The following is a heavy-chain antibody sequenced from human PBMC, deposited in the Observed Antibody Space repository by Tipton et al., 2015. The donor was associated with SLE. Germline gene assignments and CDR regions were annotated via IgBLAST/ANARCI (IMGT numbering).Heavy chain of an antibody. D-gene: IGHD2-2*02. CDR2: ISAYNGNT. V-gene: IGHV1-18*01. J-gene: IGHJ3*02. Sequence: QLVQSGAEVKKPGASVKVSCKASGYTFTSYGISWVRQAPGQGLEWMGWISAYNGNTNYAQKLQGRVTMTTDTSTSTAYMELRSLRSDDTAVYYCASPGYCSSTSCYTRGAFDIWRQGTMVTVSS. CDR3: ASPGYCSSTSCYTRGAFDI. CDR1: GYTFTSYG.